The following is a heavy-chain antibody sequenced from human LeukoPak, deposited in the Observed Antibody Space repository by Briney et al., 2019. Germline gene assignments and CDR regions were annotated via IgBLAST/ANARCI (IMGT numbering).Heavy chain of an antibody. V-gene: IGHV3-30*04. D-gene: IGHD2-15*01. CDR3: AKDRPCSGGSCYFDY. CDR2: VSYDGSNK. CDR1: GFTFSSYA. J-gene: IGHJ4*02. Sequence: PGGSLRLSCAASGFTFSSYAMHWVRQAPGKGLEWVAVVSYDGSNKYYADSVKGRFTISRDNSKNTLYLQMNSLRAEDTAVYYCAKDRPCSGGSCYFDYWGQGTLVTVSS.